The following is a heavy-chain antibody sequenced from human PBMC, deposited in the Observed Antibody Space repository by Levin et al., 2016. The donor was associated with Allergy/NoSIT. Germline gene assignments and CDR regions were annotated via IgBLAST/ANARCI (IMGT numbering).Heavy chain of an antibody. D-gene: IGHD5-12*01. J-gene: IGHJ1*01. Sequence: WIRQPPGKGLEWIGSIYYSGSTYYNPSLKSRVTISVDTSKNQFSLKLSSVTAADTAVYYCASVVDIVATIIIRYFQHWGQGTLVTVSS. V-gene: IGHV4-39*01. CDR3: ASVVDIVATIIIRYFQH. CDR2: IYYSGST.